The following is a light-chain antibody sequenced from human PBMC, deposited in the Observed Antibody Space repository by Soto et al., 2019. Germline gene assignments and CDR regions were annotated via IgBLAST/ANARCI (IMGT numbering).Light chain of an antibody. CDR3: KQYVTYPIT. V-gene: IGKV1D-16*01. CDR2: AAT. Sequence: DIQMTQSPSSLSAYVGDRVTITCRASQGISRSLAWYQQKAEKAPKSLIYAATSLQSGVPSRFSGSGSGTEFTLTIRSLQPEDFATYYCKQYVTYPITFGQGTRLENK. J-gene: IGKJ5*01. CDR1: QGISRS.